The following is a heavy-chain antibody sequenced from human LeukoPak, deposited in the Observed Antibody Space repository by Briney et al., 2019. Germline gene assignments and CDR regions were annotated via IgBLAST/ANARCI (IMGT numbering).Heavy chain of an antibody. V-gene: IGHV3-9*01. CDR3: AKDIGYYGSGSYYNDPYYYGMDV. CDR2: ISWNSGSI. J-gene: IGHJ6*02. D-gene: IGHD3-10*01. CDR1: GFTFDDYA. Sequence: GRSLRLSCAASGFTFDDYAMHWVRQAPGKGLEWVSGISWNSGSIGYADSVKGRFTISRDNAKNSLYLQMNSLRAEDTALYYCAKDIGYYGSGSYYNDPYYYGMDVWGQGTTVTVSS.